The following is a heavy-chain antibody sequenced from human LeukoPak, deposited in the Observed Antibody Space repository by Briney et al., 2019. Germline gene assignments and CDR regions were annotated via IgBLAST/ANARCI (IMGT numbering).Heavy chain of an antibody. D-gene: IGHD3-22*01. CDR2: THYSGST. J-gene: IGHJ3*02. V-gene: IGHV4-59*01. Sequence: SETLSLTCTVSGGSISSYYWSWLRQPPGKGLEYIGYTHYSGSTNYNPSLKSRVTISVDTSKNQFSLKLSSVTAADTAVYYCARARNYYDSSDYYYEGDAFDIWGQGTMVTVSS. CDR3: ARARNYYDSSDYYYEGDAFDI. CDR1: GGSISSYY.